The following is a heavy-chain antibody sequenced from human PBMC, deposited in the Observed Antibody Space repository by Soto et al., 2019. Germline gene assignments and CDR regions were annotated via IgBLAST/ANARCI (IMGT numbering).Heavy chain of an antibody. D-gene: IGHD2-21*02. Sequence: GGSLRLSCAASGFTFSSYAMSWVRQAPGKGLEWVSAITGNGGYTYYADSVKGRFTISRDNSKNTLYLQMNSLGAEDTAVYYCAKLTGDSWGYFDSWGQGTLVTVSS. CDR2: ITGNGGYT. CDR3: AKLTGDSWGYFDS. J-gene: IGHJ4*02. V-gene: IGHV3-23*01. CDR1: GFTFSSYA.